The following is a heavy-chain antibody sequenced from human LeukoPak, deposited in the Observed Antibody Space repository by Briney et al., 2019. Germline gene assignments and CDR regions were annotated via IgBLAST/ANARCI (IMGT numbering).Heavy chain of an antibody. CDR3: ARVSIRGYSYGRDY. CDR2: ISSSGSTI. V-gene: IGHV3-11*04. CDR1: GFTFSDYY. D-gene: IGHD5-18*01. J-gene: IGHJ4*02. Sequence: KAGGSLRLSCAASGFTFSDYYMSWIRQAPGKGLEWVSYISSSGSTIYYADSVKGRFTISRDNAKNSLYLQMNSLRAEDTAVYYCARVSIRGYSYGRDYWGQGTLVTVSS.